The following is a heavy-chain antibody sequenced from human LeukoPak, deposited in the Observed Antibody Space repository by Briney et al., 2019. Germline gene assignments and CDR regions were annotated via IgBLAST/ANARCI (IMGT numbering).Heavy chain of an antibody. CDR1: GFTFRSYA. V-gene: IGHV3-23*01. J-gene: IGHJ4*02. CDR2: ISAGANNI. Sequence: GGSLRLSCAASGFTFRSYAMSWVRQAPGKGLEWVSAISAGANNIYYADSVKGRFTIFRDNSKNTLYLQMNSLRAEDTAVYHCAKSTSNWSPFDYWGQGTLVTVSS. D-gene: IGHD2-2*01. CDR3: AKSTSNWSPFDY.